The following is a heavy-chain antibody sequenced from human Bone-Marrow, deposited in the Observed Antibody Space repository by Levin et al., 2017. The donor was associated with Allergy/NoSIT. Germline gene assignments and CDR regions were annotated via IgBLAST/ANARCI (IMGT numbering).Heavy chain of an antibody. Sequence: GESLKISCAASGFTFRDYYMIWIRQAPGKGLEWVSYITSSGSTIYYADSVKGRFTISRDNAKNSLYLQMNSLRAEDTAVYYCARALWDAFDIWGQGTMVTVSS. CDR1: GFTFRDYY. V-gene: IGHV3-11*01. CDR2: ITSSGSTI. J-gene: IGHJ3*02. CDR3: ARALWDAFDI. D-gene: IGHD3-10*01.